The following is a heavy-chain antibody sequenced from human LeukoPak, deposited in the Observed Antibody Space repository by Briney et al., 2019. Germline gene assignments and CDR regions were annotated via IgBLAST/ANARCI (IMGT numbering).Heavy chain of an antibody. CDR2: IIPIFGTA. V-gene: IGHV1-69*06. D-gene: IGHD3-22*01. CDR1: GGTFSSYA. CDR3: AELGAAGTAYYDSSGYYSD. Sequence: GGSVKVSCKASGGTFSSYAISWVRQAPGQGLEWMGGIIPIFGTANYAQKFQGRVTITADKSTSTAYMELSSLRSEDTAVYYCAELGAAGTAYYDSSGYYSDRGQGTLVTVSS. J-gene: IGHJ4*02.